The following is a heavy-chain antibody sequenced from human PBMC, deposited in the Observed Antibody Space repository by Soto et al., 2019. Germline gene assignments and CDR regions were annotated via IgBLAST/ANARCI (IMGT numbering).Heavy chain of an antibody. CDR3: ARHPGYCTGTSCYGYYTMDV. CDR1: GESFSGYY. Sequence: SETLSLTCAVYGESFSGYYWSWVRQTPSEGLEWIGEISHSGSANYSPSRKSRASLSLDTSKNQFSLMLSSVTAADTAVYYCARHPGYCTGTSCYGYYTMDVWGQGTTVTVSS. CDR2: ISHSGSA. D-gene: IGHD2-2*01. J-gene: IGHJ6*02. V-gene: IGHV4-34*01.